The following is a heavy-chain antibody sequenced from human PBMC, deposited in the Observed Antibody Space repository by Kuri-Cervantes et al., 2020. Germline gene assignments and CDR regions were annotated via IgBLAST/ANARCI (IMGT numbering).Heavy chain of an antibody. CDR3: ARDLGSGMDV. J-gene: IGHJ6*02. CDR2: IWYDGSNK. CDR1: GFTFSDYY. D-gene: IGHD2-15*01. Sequence: GESLKISCAASGFTFSDYYMGWVRQAPGKGLEWVAVIWYDGSNKYYADSVKGRFTISRDNSKNTLYLQVNSLRAEDTAVYYCARDLGSGMDVWGQGTTVTVSS. V-gene: IGHV3-33*08.